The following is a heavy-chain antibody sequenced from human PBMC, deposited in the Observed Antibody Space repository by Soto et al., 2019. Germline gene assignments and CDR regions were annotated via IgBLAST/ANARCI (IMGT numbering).Heavy chain of an antibody. V-gene: IGHV4-61*08. CDR1: GGSISSGGYY. J-gene: IGHJ4*02. CDR3: AREGYSYGYNYLDY. D-gene: IGHD5-18*01. Sequence: SETLSLTCPVPGGSISSGGYYWSWIRQPPGKGLEWIGYLYHSETTNYNPSLRSRVTISRDTSKNQFSLKLSSVTAADTAVYYCAREGYSYGYNYLDYWGQGALVTVSS. CDR2: LYHSETT.